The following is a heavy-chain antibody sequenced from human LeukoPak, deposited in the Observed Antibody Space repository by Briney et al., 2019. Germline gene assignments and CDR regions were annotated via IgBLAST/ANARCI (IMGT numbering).Heavy chain of an antibody. Sequence: SETLSLTCAVYGGSFSGYYWSWIRQPPGKGLEWIGEINHSGSTNYNPSLKSRVTISVDTSKNQFSLKLSSVTAADSAVYYCARLNRWDATYYYYYMDVWVKGTTVTISS. J-gene: IGHJ6*03. D-gene: IGHD1-14*01. CDR3: ARLNRWDATYYYYYMDV. CDR2: INHSGST. CDR1: GGSFSGYY. V-gene: IGHV4-34*01.